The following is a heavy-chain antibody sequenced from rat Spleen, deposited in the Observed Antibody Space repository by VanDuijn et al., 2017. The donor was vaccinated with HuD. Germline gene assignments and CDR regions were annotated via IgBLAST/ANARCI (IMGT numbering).Heavy chain of an antibody. D-gene: IGHD4-3*01. CDR3: ARGEFFRY. V-gene: IGHV5-31*01. CDR2: ITNASGRS. CDR1: GFTFNNYW. Sequence: EVQLVESGGGLVQPGRSLKLSCVASGFTFNNYWMTWIRQAPGKGLEWVASITNASGRSYYPDSVKGRLTISRDTAQNNLYLQMNSLRSADTATYYCARGEFFRYWGQGVMVTVSS. J-gene: IGHJ2*01.